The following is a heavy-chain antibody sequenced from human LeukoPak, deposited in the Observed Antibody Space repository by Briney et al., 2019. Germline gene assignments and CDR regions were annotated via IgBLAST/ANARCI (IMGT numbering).Heavy chain of an antibody. V-gene: IGHV4-39*07. CDR2: IYHSGST. CDR1: GGSISSGDYY. Sequence: SETLSLTCTVSGGSISSGDYYWSWIRQPPGKGLEWIGEIYHSGSTNYNPSLKSRVTISVDKSKNQFSLKLSSVTAADTAVYYCARFRGSCGFDYWGQGTLVTVSS. J-gene: IGHJ4*02. CDR3: ARFRGSCGFDY. D-gene: IGHD2-2*01.